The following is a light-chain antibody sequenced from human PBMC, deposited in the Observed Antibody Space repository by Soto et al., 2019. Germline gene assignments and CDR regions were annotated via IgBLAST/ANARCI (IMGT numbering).Light chain of an antibody. CDR1: TXNIGAPYD. CDR3: AAWDDSLNGYV. J-gene: IGLJ1*01. Sequence: QSVLTQPPSVSGAPGQRVSISCTGSTXNIGAPYDVHWYQHLPGTAPKLLIYGDNNRPSGVPDRFSGSKSGTSASLAISGLQSEDEADYYCAAWDDSLNGYVFGTGTKVTVL. CDR2: GDN. V-gene: IGLV1-40*01.